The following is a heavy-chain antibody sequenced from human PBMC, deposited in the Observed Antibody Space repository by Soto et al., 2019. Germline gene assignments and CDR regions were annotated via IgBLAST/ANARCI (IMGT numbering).Heavy chain of an antibody. CDR1: GYTFSTYG. CDR2: ISAYNHYT. CDR3: ARVGPSREVPYPFEY. Sequence: VASVKVSCKASGYTFSTYGISWVRQAPGQGLEWMGWISAYNHYTNYAQKFQGRVTMTTDTSTNTAYMELRSLRSGDTAMYFCARVGPSREVPYPFEYWGQGTLVTVSS. D-gene: IGHD1-26*01. V-gene: IGHV1-18*01. J-gene: IGHJ4*02.